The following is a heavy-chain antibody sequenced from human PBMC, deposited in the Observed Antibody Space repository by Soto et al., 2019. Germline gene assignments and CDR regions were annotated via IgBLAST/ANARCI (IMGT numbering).Heavy chain of an antibody. CDR2: INPNSGRT. V-gene: IGHV1-2*02. J-gene: IGHJ4*02. D-gene: IGHD5-12*01. Sequence: QVQLVQSGAEVKKPGASVKVSCKTSGYSFNAYYMHWVRPAPGQGLEWMGWINPNSGRTKNSPKCQGRVTTNRDTSVTTFNIEVNRLGADDTAVYYCARDWGQNSGYLWGQGTPVTVSS. CDR3: ARDWGQNSGYL. CDR1: GYSFNAYY.